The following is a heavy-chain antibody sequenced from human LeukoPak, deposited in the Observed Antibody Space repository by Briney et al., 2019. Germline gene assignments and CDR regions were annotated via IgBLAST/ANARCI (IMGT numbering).Heavy chain of an antibody. CDR2: INPNGGGT. CDR1: GYTFTGYY. V-gene: IGHV1-2*02. Sequence: ASVKVSCKASGYTFTGYYIHWVRQAPGQGLEWMGWINPNGGGTNYAQNFQGRVTMTRDTSISTAYMELSRLRSDDTAKYYCARENNSGWYRKAAFDYWGQGTLVTVTS. J-gene: IGHJ4*02. D-gene: IGHD6-19*01. CDR3: ARENNSGWYRKAAFDY.